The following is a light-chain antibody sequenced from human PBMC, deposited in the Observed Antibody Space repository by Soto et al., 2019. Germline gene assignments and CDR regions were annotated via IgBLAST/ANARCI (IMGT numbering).Light chain of an antibody. CDR2: GNS. Sequence: QLVPTQPPSVSGAPGQRVTISCTGSSSNIGAGYDVHWYQQLPGTAPKLLIYGNSNRPSGVPDRFSGSKSGTSASLAITGLQAEDEADYYCQSYDSSLSAVVFGGGTQLTVL. J-gene: IGLJ2*01. CDR1: SSNIGAGYD. CDR3: QSYDSSLSAVV. V-gene: IGLV1-40*01.